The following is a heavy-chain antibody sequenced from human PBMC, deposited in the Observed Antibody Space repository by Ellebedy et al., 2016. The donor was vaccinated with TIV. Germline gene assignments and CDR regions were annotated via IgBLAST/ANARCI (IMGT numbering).Heavy chain of an antibody. J-gene: IGHJ3*02. Sequence: MPGGSLRLSCTVSGGSISSYYWSWIRQPPGKGLEWIGYIYYSGSTNYNPSLKSRVTISVETSKNQFSLKLSSVTAADTAVYYCARERFGARDAFDIWGQGTMVTVSS. CDR3: ARERFGARDAFDI. CDR1: GGSISSYY. V-gene: IGHV4-59*12. CDR2: IYYSGST. D-gene: IGHD3-16*01.